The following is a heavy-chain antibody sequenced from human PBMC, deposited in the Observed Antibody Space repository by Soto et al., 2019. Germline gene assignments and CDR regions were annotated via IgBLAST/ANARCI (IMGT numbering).Heavy chain of an antibody. D-gene: IGHD7-27*01. CDR1: GDSISNLDYF. V-gene: IGHV4-30-4*01. J-gene: IGHJ5*01. CDR2: IYKSATT. CDR3: ARGRYCLTGRCFPNWFDS. Sequence: KTSETLSLTCSVSGDSISNLDYFWAWIRQPPGQALEYIGYIYKSATTYYNPSFESRVAISVDTSKSQFSLNVTSVTAADTAVYFCARGRYCLTGRCFPNWFDSWGPGALVTVSS.